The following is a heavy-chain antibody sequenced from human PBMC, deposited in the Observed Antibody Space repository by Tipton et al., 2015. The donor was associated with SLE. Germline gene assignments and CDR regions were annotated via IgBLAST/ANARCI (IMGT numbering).Heavy chain of an antibody. Sequence: SLRLSCAASGFTFSSYAMHWVRQAPGRGLEYVSAISTNDGSTYYANSVKGRFTISRDNSRNTVYLQMGSLRAEDTALYYCARRDCTNCYDYGGQGTVVTVSS. CDR3: ARRDCTNCYDY. CDR2: ISTNDGST. J-gene: IGHJ4*02. D-gene: IGHD2-8*01. V-gene: IGHV3-64*01. CDR1: GFTFSSYA.